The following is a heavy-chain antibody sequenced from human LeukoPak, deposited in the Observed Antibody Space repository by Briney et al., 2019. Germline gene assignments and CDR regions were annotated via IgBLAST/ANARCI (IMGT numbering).Heavy chain of an antibody. J-gene: IGHJ4*02. D-gene: IGHD3-10*01. CDR2: IYYSGST. CDR3: ARDWDYYGSGSYYDY. CDR1: GGSVSSSSYF. V-gene: IGHV4-39*02. Sequence: SETLSLTCTVSGGSVSSSSYFWGWIRQPPGKGLEWIGNIYYSGSTYYNPSLKSRVTISVDTSKNQFSLKLSSVTAADTAVYYCARDWDYYGSGSYYDYWSQGTLVTVSS.